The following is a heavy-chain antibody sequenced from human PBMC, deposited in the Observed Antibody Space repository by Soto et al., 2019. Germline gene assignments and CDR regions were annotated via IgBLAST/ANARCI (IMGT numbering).Heavy chain of an antibody. D-gene: IGHD2-2*01. J-gene: IGHJ4*02. CDR1: GFTFSSYG. CDR2: ISYDGSNK. CDR3: AKLLVPAAF. V-gene: IGHV3-30*18. Sequence: VQLVESGGGVVQPGRSLRLSCAASGFTFSSYGMHWVRQAPGKGLEWVAVISYDGSNKYYADSVKGRFTISRDNSKNTLYLQMNSLRAEDTAVYYCAKLLVPAAFWGQGTLVTVSS.